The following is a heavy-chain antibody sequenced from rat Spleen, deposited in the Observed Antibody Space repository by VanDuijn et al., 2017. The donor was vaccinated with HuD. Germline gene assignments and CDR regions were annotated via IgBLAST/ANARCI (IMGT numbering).Heavy chain of an antibody. CDR2: IWGDGNT. CDR1: GFSLRNYG. V-gene: IGHV2S61*01. Sequence: QVQLKESGPGLVQPSQTLSLTCTVSGFSLRNYGVIWVRQPPGKGLEWMGVIWGDGNTNYNSALKSRLSISRDTSKSQLFLQMNNLQTEDTAMYFCARSDYSSPYYFDYWGQGVMVTVSS. D-gene: IGHD1-2*01. CDR3: ARSDYSSPYYFDY. J-gene: IGHJ2*01.